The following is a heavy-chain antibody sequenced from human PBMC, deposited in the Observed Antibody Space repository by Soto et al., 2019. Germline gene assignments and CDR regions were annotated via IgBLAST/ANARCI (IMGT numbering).Heavy chain of an antibody. D-gene: IGHD3-16*01. Sequence: PSETLSLTCTVSGGSISSGGYYWSWIRQHPGKGLEWIGYIYYSGSTYYNPSLKSRVTISVDTSKNQFSLKLSSVTAADTAVYYCARDRGLRLGEGFDYWGQGTLVTVSS. V-gene: IGHV4-31*03. CDR3: ARDRGLRLGEGFDY. J-gene: IGHJ4*02. CDR2: IYYSGST. CDR1: GGSISSGGYY.